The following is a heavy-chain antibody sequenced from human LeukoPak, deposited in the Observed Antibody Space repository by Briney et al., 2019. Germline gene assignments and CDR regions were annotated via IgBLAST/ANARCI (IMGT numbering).Heavy chain of an antibody. D-gene: IGHD2-15*01. CDR2: ISYDGSNK. CDR3: ARFPNRYCSGGSCNDY. J-gene: IGHJ4*02. V-gene: IGHV3-30-3*01. CDR1: GFTFSSYW. Sequence: PGGSLRLSCAASGFTFSSYWMSWVRQAPGKGLEWVAVISYDGSNKYYADSVKGRFTISRDNSKNTLYLQMNSLRAEDTAVYYCARFPNRYCSGGSCNDYWGQGTLVTVSS.